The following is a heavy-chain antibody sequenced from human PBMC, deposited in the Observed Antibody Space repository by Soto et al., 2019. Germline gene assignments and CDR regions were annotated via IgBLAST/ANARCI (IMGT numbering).Heavy chain of an antibody. CDR2: IWYDGSNK. D-gene: IGHD3-16*01. CDR1: GFTFSSYG. CDR3: ARGVSVGHLGELFPLDY. V-gene: IGHV3-33*01. Sequence: HPGGSLRLSCAASGFTFSSYGMHWVRQAPGKGLEWVAVIWYDGSNKYYADSVKGRFTISRDNSKNTLYLQMNSLRSEDTAVYYCARGVSVGHLGELFPLDYWGQGTLVTVSS. J-gene: IGHJ4*02.